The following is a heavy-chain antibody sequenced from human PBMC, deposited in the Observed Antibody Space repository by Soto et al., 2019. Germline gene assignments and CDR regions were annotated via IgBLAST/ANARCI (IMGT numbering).Heavy chain of an antibody. CDR1: GFTFSSYE. J-gene: IGHJ6*02. D-gene: IGHD2-15*01. Sequence: GGSLRLSCAASGFTFSSYEMNWVRQAPGKGLEWVSYISSSGSTIYYADSVKGRFTISRDNAKNSLYLQMNSLRAEDTAVYYCARDGGYCSGGSCYLRTYYYYGMDVWGQGTTVTVSS. CDR2: ISSSGSTI. V-gene: IGHV3-48*03. CDR3: ARDGGYCSGGSCYLRTYYYYGMDV.